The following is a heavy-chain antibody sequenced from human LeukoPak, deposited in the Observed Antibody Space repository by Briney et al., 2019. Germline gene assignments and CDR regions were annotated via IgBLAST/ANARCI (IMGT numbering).Heavy chain of an antibody. CDR2: IYTSGST. V-gene: IGHV4-4*07. D-gene: IGHD3-10*01. Sequence: PSETLSLTCTVSGGSISSYYWSWIRQPAGKGLEWIGRIYTSGSTNCNPSLKSRVTMSVDTSKNQFSLKLSSVTAADTAVYYCARDGPLGVWFGELLGSAFDIWGQGTMVTVSS. CDR1: GGSISSYY. J-gene: IGHJ3*02. CDR3: ARDGPLGVWFGELLGSAFDI.